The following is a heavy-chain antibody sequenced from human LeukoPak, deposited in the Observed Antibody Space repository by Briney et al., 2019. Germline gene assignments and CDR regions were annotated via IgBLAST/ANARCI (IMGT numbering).Heavy chain of an antibody. CDR3: AREPYSSSWGSYHP. CDR2: IYTSGST. CDR1: GGSISSYY. J-gene: IGHJ5*02. Sequence: SETLSLTCTVSGGSISSYYWSWIRQPAGKGLEWIGRIYTSGSTNYNPSLKSRVTMSVDTSKNQFSLKLSSVTAADTAVYYCAREPYSSSWGSYHPWGQGTLVTVSS. V-gene: IGHV4-4*07. D-gene: IGHD6-13*01.